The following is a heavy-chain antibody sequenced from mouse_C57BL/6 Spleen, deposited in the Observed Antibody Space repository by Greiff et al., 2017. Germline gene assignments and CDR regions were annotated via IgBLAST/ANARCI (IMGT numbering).Heavy chain of an antibody. D-gene: IGHD1-1*01. CDR1: GYTFTSYW. J-gene: IGHJ3*01. Sequence: QVQLKQPGAELVKPGASVKVSCKASGYTFTSYWMHWVKQRPGQGLEWIGRIHPSDSDTNYNQKFKGKATLTVDKSSSTAYMQLSSLTSEDSAVYYCAIGGTTVVAPFAYWGQGTLVTVSA. CDR2: IHPSDSDT. CDR3: AIGGTTVVAPFAY. V-gene: IGHV1-74*01.